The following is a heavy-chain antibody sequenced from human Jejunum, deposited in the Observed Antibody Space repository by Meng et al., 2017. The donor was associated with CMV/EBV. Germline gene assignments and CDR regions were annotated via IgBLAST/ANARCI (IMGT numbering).Heavy chain of an antibody. D-gene: IGHD1-7*01. CDR2: ISWNPAST. V-gene: IGHV3-9*01. J-gene: IGHJ4*02. CDR3: AKAPSGGWNYFFYFDN. Sequence: EYGMPGVRPVACKGLEWVAGISWNPASTSYADSVQGRFTISREDAKNSLYLQMDSLRPEDTALYYCAKAPSGGWNYFFYFDNWGQGTLVTVSS. CDR1: EYG.